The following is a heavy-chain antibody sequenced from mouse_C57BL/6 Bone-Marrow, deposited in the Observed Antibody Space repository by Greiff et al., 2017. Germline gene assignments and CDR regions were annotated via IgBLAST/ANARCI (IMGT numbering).Heavy chain of an antibody. J-gene: IGHJ3*01. CDR3: AKLGYGSSGVLPCGD. D-gene: IGHD1-1*01. CDR2: IWGGGST. V-gene: IGHV2-9*01. Sequence: QLQESGPGLVAPSQSLSITCPVSGLSLTSHGVDWVRPAPGKGREWLGVIWGGGSTNYNSALMSRLSLSKDNSKSQVFVKMNSLQTEDTAMYYCAKLGYGSSGVLPCGDWGQGTLGTVAA. CDR1: GLSLTSHG.